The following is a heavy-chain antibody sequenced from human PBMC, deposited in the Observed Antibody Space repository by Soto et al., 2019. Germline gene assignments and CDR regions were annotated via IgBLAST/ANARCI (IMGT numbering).Heavy chain of an antibody. CDR3: ARDLQSNGWAYYFDY. D-gene: IGHD6-19*01. CDR2: ISRSRGTT. Sequence: GGSLRLSCVASGFTFSDYSMNWVRQAPGKGLEWVSYISRSRGTTRYADSVQGRFTISRDNARNSLYLQMNSLRDEDTAVYYCARDLQSNGWAYYFDYWGQGTLVTVSS. CDR1: GFTFSDYS. J-gene: IGHJ4*02. V-gene: IGHV3-48*02.